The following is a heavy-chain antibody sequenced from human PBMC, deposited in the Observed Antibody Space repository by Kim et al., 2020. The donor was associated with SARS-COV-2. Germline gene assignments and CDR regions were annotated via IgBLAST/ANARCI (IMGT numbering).Heavy chain of an antibody. D-gene: IGHD3-10*01. CDR1: GYTFTSHY. Sequence: ASVKVSCKASGYTFTSHYIHWLRQAPGQGLEWMGIINPSGGNTTYAQKFRGRVTMTRDSSTSTIYMELSSLRFEDTAMYYCAKVKRPNMIRGYDVFDIWGQGTLVTVSS. V-gene: IGHV1-46*01. J-gene: IGHJ3*02. CDR2: INPSGGNT. CDR3: AKVKRPNMIRGYDVFDI.